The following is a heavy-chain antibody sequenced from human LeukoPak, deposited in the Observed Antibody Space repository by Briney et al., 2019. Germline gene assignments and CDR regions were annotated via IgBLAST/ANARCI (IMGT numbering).Heavy chain of an antibody. Sequence: ASVKASCKASGYTFTNYYMHWVRQAPGQRLEWMGWINPNSGGTNYAQQFQGRVTRTRDTSISTAYMELSRLRSDDTAVYSCARAALYCTGGSCYFYAFDIWGQGTMVTVSS. J-gene: IGHJ3*02. CDR1: GYTFTNYY. V-gene: IGHV1-2*02. CDR2: INPNSGGT. D-gene: IGHD2-15*01. CDR3: ARAALYCTGGSCYFYAFDI.